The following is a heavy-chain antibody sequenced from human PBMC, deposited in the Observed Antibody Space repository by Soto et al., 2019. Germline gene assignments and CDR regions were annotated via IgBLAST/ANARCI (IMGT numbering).Heavy chain of an antibody. V-gene: IGHV4-31*03. CDR2: IFYTGTA. J-gene: IGHJ5*02. D-gene: IGHD2-15*01. Sequence: QVQLQESGPGLVKPSQTLSLTCTVSGGSINTGGYYWGWIRHLPGEGLEWIGHIFYTGTAYYNPSLRSRVTVSIATSANKFSLHMYSVTAADTAMYYCARRLDDTPETFFNRFDPWGQGILVTVSS. CDR1: GGSINTGGYY. CDR3: ARRLDDTPETFFNRFDP.